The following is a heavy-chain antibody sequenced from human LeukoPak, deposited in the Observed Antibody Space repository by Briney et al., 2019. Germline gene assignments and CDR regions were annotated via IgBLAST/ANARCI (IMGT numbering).Heavy chain of an antibody. CDR1: GGSISSGSYY. CDR2: IYTSGST. Sequence: SETLSLTCTVSGGSISSGSYYWSWIRQPAGKGLEWIGRIYTSGSTNYNPSLKSRVTISVDTSKNQFSLKLSSVTAADTAVYYCARARNSYGTFDYWGQGTLVTVSS. D-gene: IGHD5-18*01. J-gene: IGHJ4*02. CDR3: ARARNSYGTFDY. V-gene: IGHV4-61*02.